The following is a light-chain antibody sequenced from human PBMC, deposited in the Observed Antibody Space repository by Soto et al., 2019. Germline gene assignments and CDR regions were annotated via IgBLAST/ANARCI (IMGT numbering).Light chain of an antibody. CDR3: MQGPPWPIT. CDR2: KVS. J-gene: IGKJ5*01. V-gene: IGKV2-30*02. Sequence: DLGMNQYTLTAPVSAGVWASISCRSSQRLVHSDGIAYVSWFQQRPGRYTRRLIYKVSNRDSVVPDRDSVRGTCTDAARKISRVEAEAVGVSNCMQGPPWPITFGQGTRLDI. CDR1: QRLVHSDGIAY.